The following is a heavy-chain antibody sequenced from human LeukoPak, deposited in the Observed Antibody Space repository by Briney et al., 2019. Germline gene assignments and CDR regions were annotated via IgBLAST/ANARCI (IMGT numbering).Heavy chain of an antibody. CDR1: GGSISSYY. J-gene: IGHJ3*02. V-gene: IGHV4-59*01. CDR2: IYYSGST. CDR3: AREMATISDAFDI. D-gene: IGHD5-24*01. Sequence: KPSETLSLTCTVSGGSISSYYWGWIRQPPGKGLEWVGYIYYSGSTNYNHSLKSRVTISVDTSKNQFCLKLSSVTAADTAVYYCAREMATISDAFDIWGRGTMVTVSS.